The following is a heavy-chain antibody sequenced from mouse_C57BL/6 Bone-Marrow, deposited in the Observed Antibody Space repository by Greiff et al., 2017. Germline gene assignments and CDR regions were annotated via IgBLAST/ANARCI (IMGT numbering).Heavy chain of an antibody. CDR1: GYTFTDYE. V-gene: IGHV1-15*01. CDR2: IDPETGGT. Sequence: VQLQQSGAELVRPGASVTLSCKASGYTFTDYEMHWVKQTPVHGLEWIGAIDPETGGTAYNQKFKGKAILTADKSSSTAYMELRSLTSGDSAVYYCTQGAMDYWGQGTSVTVSS. CDR3: TQGAMDY. J-gene: IGHJ4*01.